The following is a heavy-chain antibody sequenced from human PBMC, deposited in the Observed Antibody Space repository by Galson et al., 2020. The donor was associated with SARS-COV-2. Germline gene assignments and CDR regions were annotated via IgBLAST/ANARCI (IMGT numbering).Heavy chain of an antibody. CDR2: INPDGTQE. Sequence: GGSLRLSCTASGFNLRGYWKTSARQPPGRGLEWVAYINPDGTQEDYVDSARGRFTITRDNVESSVYLQMNSLRAEDTAVYYCARILPSGYYDHWGQGTLVTVSS. CDR1: GFNLRGYW. D-gene: IGHD1-1*01. CDR3: ARILPSGYYDH. J-gene: IGHJ4*02. V-gene: IGHV3-7*01.